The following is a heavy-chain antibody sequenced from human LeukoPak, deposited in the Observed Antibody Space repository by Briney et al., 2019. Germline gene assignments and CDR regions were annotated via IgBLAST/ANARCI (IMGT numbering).Heavy chain of an antibody. J-gene: IGHJ4*02. CDR3: AKNRGY. Sequence: SVKVSCKVSGYTLNELSMHWLRQPPGKGLEWLGGFDPEDGETIYAQKFQSRVTMTEDTSTDTAYMYLNSLRSEDTAVYFCAKNRGYWGQGTLVTVSS. CDR1: GYTLNELS. CDR2: FDPEDGET. V-gene: IGHV1-24*01.